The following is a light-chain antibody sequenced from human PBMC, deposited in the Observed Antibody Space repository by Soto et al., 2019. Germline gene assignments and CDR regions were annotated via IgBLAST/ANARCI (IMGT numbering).Light chain of an antibody. V-gene: IGKV1-9*01. Sequence: IQLTQSPSSLSASVGDRVTITFRASQGISSYLAWYQQKPGEAPKFLIFAASTLQSGVPSRFSGSGSGTDFTLTISSLEPEDAAVYYCQQRSNWPPITFGQGTRLEI. J-gene: IGKJ5*01. CDR1: QGISSY. CDR3: QQRSNWPPIT. CDR2: AAS.